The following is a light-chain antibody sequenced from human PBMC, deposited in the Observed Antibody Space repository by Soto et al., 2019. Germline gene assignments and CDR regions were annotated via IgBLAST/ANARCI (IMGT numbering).Light chain of an antibody. CDR3: QQSYSPPRT. V-gene: IGKV1-39*01. Sequence: DIQMTQSPSSLSASVGDRVTITCRASQSISSYLNWYQQKPGKAPKVLISAASSLQSGVPSRFSGSGSGTDFTLTISSLQPEDFATHYCQQSYSPPRTFGQGTKVEVK. CDR1: QSISSY. J-gene: IGKJ1*01. CDR2: AAS.